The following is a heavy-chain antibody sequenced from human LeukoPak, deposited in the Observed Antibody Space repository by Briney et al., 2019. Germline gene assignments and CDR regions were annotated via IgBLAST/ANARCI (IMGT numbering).Heavy chain of an antibody. J-gene: IGHJ5*02. CDR2: ISSSSSYI. CDR3: AKDKACSSSTCPRGGIDP. D-gene: IGHD2-2*01. CDR1: GFTFSSYS. Sequence: PGGSLRLSCAASGFTFSSYSMNWVRQAPGKGLEWVSSISSSSSYIYYADSVKGRFTISRDNSKNTLYLQMNSLRAEDTAVYYCAKDKACSSSTCPRGGIDPWGQGTLVTVSS. V-gene: IGHV3-21*01.